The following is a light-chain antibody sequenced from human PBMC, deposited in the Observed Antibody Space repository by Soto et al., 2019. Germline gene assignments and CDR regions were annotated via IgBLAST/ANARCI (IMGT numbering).Light chain of an antibody. CDR3: QQYNSYSQT. Sequence: DIQMTQSPSSLSASVGDRVTITCRASLPISSWLAWYQQKPGKAPKLLIYDASSLESGVPSRFSGSGSGTEFTLTISSLQPDDFATYYCQQYNSYSQTFGQGTKVDIK. CDR2: DAS. V-gene: IGKV1-5*01. CDR1: LPISSW. J-gene: IGKJ1*01.